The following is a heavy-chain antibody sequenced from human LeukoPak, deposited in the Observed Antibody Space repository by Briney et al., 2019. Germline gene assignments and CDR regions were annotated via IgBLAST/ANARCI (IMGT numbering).Heavy chain of an antibody. Sequence: QTGGSLRLSCAASGFTVSSNYMSWVRQAPGKGLEWVSVIYSGGSTYYADSVKGRFTISRDNSKNTLYLQMNSLRAEDTAVYYCARGGSGYDSWSGYYTHYYGMDVWGQGTTVTVSS. CDR2: IYSGGST. CDR3: ARGGSGYDSWSGYYTHYYGMDV. J-gene: IGHJ6*02. V-gene: IGHV3-53*01. CDR1: GFTVSSNY. D-gene: IGHD3-3*01.